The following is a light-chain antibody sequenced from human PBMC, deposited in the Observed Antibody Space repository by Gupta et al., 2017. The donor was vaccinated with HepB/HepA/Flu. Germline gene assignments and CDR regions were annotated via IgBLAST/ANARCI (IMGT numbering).Light chain of an antibody. V-gene: IGLV3-25*03. CDR2: KEN. CDR1: ALPKKY. J-gene: IGLJ3*02. Sequence: SYELTQPPSVSVSPGQTARITCSGDALPKKYAYWYKQKPGQAPVLVIYKENERPSGIPERFSGSSSGTIVTLTISGVQAEDEADYYCQSGDSSGTHQVFGGGTKLTVL. CDR3: QSGDSSGTHQV.